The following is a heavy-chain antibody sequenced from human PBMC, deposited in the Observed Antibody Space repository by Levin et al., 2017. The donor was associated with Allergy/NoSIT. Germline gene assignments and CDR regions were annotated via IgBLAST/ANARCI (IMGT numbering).Heavy chain of an antibody. Sequence: SCAASGFTFSSYWMSWVRQAPGKGLEWVANIKQDGSEKYYVDSVKGRFTISRDNAKNSLYLQMNSLRAEDTAVYYCARVPKSHIVATIPVFDYWGQGTLVTVSS. CDR3: ARVPKSHIVATIPVFDY. D-gene: IGHD5-12*01. CDR2: IKQDGSEK. J-gene: IGHJ4*02. CDR1: GFTFSSYW. V-gene: IGHV3-7*03.